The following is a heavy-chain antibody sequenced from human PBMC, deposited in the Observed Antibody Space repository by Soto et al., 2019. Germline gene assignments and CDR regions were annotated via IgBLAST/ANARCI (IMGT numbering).Heavy chain of an antibody. V-gene: IGHV3-48*01. CDR3: ARDRAGLFDS. CDR2: ISSSGSTI. Sequence: PGGSLRLSCAASGFTFSDYSMNWVRQAPGKGLEWVSYISSSGSTIHYADSVKGRFTISRDNAKNSLYLQMNSLRAEDTAMFHCARDRAGLFDSWGQGTLVPGSS. CDR1: GFTFSDYS. J-gene: IGHJ5*01.